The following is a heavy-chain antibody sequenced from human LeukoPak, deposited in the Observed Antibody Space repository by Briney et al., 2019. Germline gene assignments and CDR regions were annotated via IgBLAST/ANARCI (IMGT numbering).Heavy chain of an antibody. J-gene: IGHJ4*02. CDR2: INHSGST. CDR3: ARGRLVSSQPFDY. D-gene: IGHD6-6*01. Sequence: SETLSLTCAVYGGSCSSYYWSWIRQRPGKGLEWIGEINHSGSTNYNPSLKSRVTISADTSKNQFSLKLSSVTAADTAVYYCARGRLVSSQPFDYWGQGTLVTVSS. CDR1: GGSCSSYY. V-gene: IGHV4-34*01.